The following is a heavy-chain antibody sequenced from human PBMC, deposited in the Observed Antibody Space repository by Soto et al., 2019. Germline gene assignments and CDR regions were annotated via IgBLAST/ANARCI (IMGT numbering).Heavy chain of an antibody. D-gene: IGHD2-2*01. CDR3: AHSLYCSSTSCSRQYNWFDP. Sequence: SGPTLVNPTQTLTLTCTFSGFSLSTSGVGVGWIRQPPGKALEWLALIYWDDDKRYSPSLKSRLTITKDTSKNQVVLTMTNMDPVETATYSCAHSLYCSSTSCSRQYNWFDPWGQGTLVTVSS. CDR1: GFSLSTSGVG. V-gene: IGHV2-5*02. CDR2: IYWDDDK. J-gene: IGHJ5*02.